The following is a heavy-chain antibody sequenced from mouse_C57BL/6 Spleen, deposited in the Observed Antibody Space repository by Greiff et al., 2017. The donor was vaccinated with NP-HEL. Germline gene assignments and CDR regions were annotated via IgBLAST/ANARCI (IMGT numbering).Heavy chain of an antibody. D-gene: IGHD2-4*01. V-gene: IGHV1-81*01. CDR1: GYTFTSYG. J-gene: IGHJ1*03. CDR2: IYPRSGNT. CDR3: ASYYYDYDFWYFDV. Sequence: QVQLKQFGAELARPGASVKLSCKASGYTFTSYGISWVKQRTGQGLEWIGEIYPRSGNTYYNEKFKGKATLTADKSSSTAYMELRSLTSEDSAVYFCASYYYDYDFWYFDVWGTGTTVTVSS.